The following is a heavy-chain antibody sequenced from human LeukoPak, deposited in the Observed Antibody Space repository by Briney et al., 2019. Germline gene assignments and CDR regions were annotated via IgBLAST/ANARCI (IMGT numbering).Heavy chain of an antibody. D-gene: IGHD6-6*01. CDR2: INHSGST. CDR1: GGSFSGYY. V-gene: IGHV4-34*01. CDR3: ASFYSSSINKTNWFDP. Sequence: PSETLSLTCAVYGGSFSGYYWSWIRQPPGKGLEWIGEINHSGSTNYNPSLKSRVTISVDTSKSQFSLKLSSVTAADTAVYYCASFYSSSINKTNWFDPWGQGTLVTVSS. J-gene: IGHJ5*02.